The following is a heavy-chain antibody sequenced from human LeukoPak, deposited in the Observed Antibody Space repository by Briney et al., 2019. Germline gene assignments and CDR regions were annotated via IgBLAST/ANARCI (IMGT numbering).Heavy chain of an antibody. J-gene: IGHJ4*02. D-gene: IGHD3-22*01. CDR3: ARDVNSVVVIPTFDY. CDR1: GFTFSSYA. CDR2: ISSNGGST. Sequence: GGSLRLSCAASGFTFSSYAMHWVRQAPGKGLEYVSAISSNGGSTYYANSVKGRFTISRDNSKNTLYLQMGSLRAEDMAVYYCARDVNSVVVIPTFDYWGQGTLVTVSS. V-gene: IGHV3-64*01.